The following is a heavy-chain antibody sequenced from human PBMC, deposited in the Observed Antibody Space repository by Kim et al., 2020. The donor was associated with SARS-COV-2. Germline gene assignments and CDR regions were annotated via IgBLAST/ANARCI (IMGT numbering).Heavy chain of an antibody. J-gene: IGHJ2*01. CDR2: IYYSWST. CDR3: ARVIRAYRSGRRRHWYFGH. D-gene: IGHD3-10*01. V-gene: IGHV4-61*01. Sequence: SETLSLTCTVSGGSVSSGSYYWSWIRQPPVKGLEWLGYIYYSWSTNYNPSLKMRFTISVDTSKNQFSLKLGSVTAADTAVYYCARVIRAYRSGRRRHWYFGHWCRGILVTVS. CDR1: GGSVSSGSYY.